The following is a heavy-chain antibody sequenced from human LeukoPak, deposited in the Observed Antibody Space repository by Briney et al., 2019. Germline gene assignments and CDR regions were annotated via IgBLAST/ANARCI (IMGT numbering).Heavy chain of an antibody. V-gene: IGHV3-30*04. D-gene: IGHD6-19*01. Sequence: GRSLRLSCAASGFTLSSYAMHWVRQATGKGLEWVAVISYDGSNKYYADYVKGRFTISRDNSKNTLYLQMNSLRAEDTAVYYCAAKGAYSSGWYYYYYGMDVWGKGTTVTVSS. CDR1: GFTLSSYA. CDR3: AAKGAYSSGWYYYYYGMDV. J-gene: IGHJ6*04. CDR2: ISYDGSNK.